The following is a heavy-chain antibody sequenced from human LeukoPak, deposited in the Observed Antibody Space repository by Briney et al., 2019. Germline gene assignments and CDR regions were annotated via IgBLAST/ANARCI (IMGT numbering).Heavy chain of an antibody. Sequence: VTLSLTCAVYGGSFSGYYWSWIRQPPGKGLEWIGEINHSGSTNYNPSLKSRVTISIDTSKNQFSLKLSSVTAVDTAVYYCATWRYCSGGSCYGNYYMDVWGKGTTVTVSS. CDR1: GGSFSGYY. J-gene: IGHJ6*03. CDR2: INHSGST. CDR3: ATWRYCSGGSCYGNYYMDV. V-gene: IGHV4-34*01. D-gene: IGHD2-15*01.